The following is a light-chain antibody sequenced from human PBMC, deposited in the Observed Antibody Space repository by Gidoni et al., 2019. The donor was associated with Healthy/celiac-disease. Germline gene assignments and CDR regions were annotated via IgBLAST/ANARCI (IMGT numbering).Light chain of an antibody. CDR3: QQYNNWYT. CDR2: GPS. Sequence: EIVMMQSPATLSVSPGERATLSCRASQSVSSNLAWYQQNPGQAPRLLIYGPSTMATGIPARFSGSGSGTEFTLTISSLQSEDFAVYYCQQYNNWYTFGQGTKLEIK. CDR1: QSVSSN. V-gene: IGKV3D-15*02. J-gene: IGKJ2*01.